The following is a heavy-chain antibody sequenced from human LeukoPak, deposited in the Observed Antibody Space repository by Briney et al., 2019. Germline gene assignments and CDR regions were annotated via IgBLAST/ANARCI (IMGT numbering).Heavy chain of an antibody. CDR2: ISYDGSNK. Sequence: PGGSLRLSCAASGFSFSIYSMTWVRQAPGKGLEWVAVISYDGSNKYYADSVKGRFTISRDNAKNSLYLRMNSLRAEDTAVYYCASLNSLGNSGSYDWGQGTLVTVSS. CDR3: ASLNSLGNSGSYD. D-gene: IGHD1-26*01. V-gene: IGHV3-30*03. CDR1: GFSFSIYS. J-gene: IGHJ4*02.